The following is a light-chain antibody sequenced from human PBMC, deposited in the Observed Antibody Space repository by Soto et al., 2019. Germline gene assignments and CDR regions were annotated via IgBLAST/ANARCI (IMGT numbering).Light chain of an antibody. V-gene: IGKV1-9*01. CDR1: QGISSY. CDR3: QHHKSYPHFT. J-gene: IGKJ4*01. CDR2: AVS. Sequence: IQLTQSPSFLSASAGDRATITCRASQGISSYLAWYQQKQGKAPKLLIYAVSTLHSGVPSRFSGTESGTEFTLTITSLPPEDFASAYCQHHKSYPHFTFGGGTKVEIK.